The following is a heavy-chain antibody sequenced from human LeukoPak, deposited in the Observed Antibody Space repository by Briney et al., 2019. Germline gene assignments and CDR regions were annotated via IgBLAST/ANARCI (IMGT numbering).Heavy chain of an antibody. CDR1: GFTFSSYA. V-gene: IGHV3-23*01. Sequence: GASLRLSCAASGFTFSSYAMSWVRQAPGKGLEWVSAISGSGGSTYYADSVKGRFTISRDNSKNTLYLQMNSLRAEDTAVYYCARWLNFDWLSKGHAFDIWGQGTMVTVSS. D-gene: IGHD3-9*01. J-gene: IGHJ3*02. CDR2: ISGSGGST. CDR3: ARWLNFDWLSKGHAFDI.